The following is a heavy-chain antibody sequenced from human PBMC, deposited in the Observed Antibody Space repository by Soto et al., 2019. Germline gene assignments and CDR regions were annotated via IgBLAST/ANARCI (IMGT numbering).Heavy chain of an antibody. D-gene: IGHD5-18*01. CDR3: ARDRRDSYGSAYYYGMGV. V-gene: IGHV3-30-3*01. CDR1: GFTFSSYA. CDR2: ISYDGSNK. J-gene: IGHJ6*02. Sequence: PGGSLRLSCAASGFTFSSYAMHWVRQAPGKGLEWVAVISYDGSNKYYADSVKGRFTISRDNSKNTLYLQMNSLRAEDTAVYYCARDRRDSYGSAYYYGMGVWGQGTTVTVSS.